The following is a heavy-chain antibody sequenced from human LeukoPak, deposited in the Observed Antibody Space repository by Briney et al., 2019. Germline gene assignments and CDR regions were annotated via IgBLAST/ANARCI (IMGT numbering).Heavy chain of an antibody. Sequence: SETLSLTCTVCGGSISSSSNYCGWIRQSPGKGLEWIGRIYYSGSTYYSPSLKSRVTISVVTSNNQFSLKLSSVTAADMAVYYCAGGYYDVLTGHPKNFDYWGQGTLVTVSS. CDR3: AGGYYDVLTGHPKNFDY. D-gene: IGHD3-9*01. CDR2: IYYSGST. CDR1: GGSISSSSNY. V-gene: IGHV4-39*01. J-gene: IGHJ4*02.